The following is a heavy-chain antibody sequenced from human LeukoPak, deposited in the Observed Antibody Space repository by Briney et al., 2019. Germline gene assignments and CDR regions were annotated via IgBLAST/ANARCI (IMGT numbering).Heavy chain of an antibody. CDR1: GGSISSYY. J-gene: IGHJ3*02. V-gene: IGHV4-59*01. CDR2: IYYSGST. D-gene: IGHD3-16*02. CDR3: ARGLRDYVWGSYRIDAFDI. Sequence: SETLSLTCTVSGGSISSYYWSWIRQPPGKGLEWIGYIYYSGSTNYNPSLKSRVTISVDTSKNQFSLKLSSVTAADTAVYYCARGLRDYVWGSYRIDAFDIWGQGTMVTVSS.